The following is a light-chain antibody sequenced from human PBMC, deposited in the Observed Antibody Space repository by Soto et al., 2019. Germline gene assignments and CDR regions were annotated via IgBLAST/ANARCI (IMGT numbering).Light chain of an antibody. Sequence: VLTQSPDSLSLSPGERATLSCRASQYISTKLAWYQQKPGQAPRLLFSGAFNRATDTPDRFSGSGSGTDFTLIISGVEAEDFAMYYCQQYGDSPWMFGQGTKVDIK. CDR2: GAF. J-gene: IGKJ1*01. V-gene: IGKV3-20*01. CDR1: QYISTK. CDR3: QQYGDSPWM.